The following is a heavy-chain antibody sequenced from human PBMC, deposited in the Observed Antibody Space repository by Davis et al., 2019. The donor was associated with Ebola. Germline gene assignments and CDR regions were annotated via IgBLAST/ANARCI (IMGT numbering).Heavy chain of an antibody. J-gene: IGHJ6*02. Sequence: MPSETLSLTCAVYGGSFSDYYWSWIRQPPGKGLEWIGEINQSGSTNYNPSLTSRVTISIDTSKNQFSLKLSSVTAADTAVYFCARAPRIATPGAGPFYSYHYYGLDVWGQGTTVTVSS. CDR1: GGSFSDYY. V-gene: IGHV4-34*01. D-gene: IGHD6-13*01. CDR3: ARAPRIATPGAGPFYSYHYYGLDV. CDR2: INQSGST.